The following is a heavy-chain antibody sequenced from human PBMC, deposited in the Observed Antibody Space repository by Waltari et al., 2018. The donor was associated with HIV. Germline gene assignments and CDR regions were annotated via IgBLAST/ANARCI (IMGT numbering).Heavy chain of an antibody. D-gene: IGHD4-17*01. J-gene: IGHJ2*01. Sequence: PSETLSRTCAVYGGSFVGHYWSWVRETPGKGLEWIGEMNDGGKANYNPALKSRVSMSIDPSKKQFTLKLRSVTAADTAVYYCARGPRPSTVTAPGWYFDLWGRGTLVTVSS. CDR3: ARGPRPSTVTAPGWYFDL. V-gene: IGHV4-34*01. CDR1: GGSFVGHY. CDR2: MNDGGKA.